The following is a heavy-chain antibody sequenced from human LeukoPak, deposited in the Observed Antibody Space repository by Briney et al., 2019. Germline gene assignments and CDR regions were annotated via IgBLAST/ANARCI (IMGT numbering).Heavy chain of an antibody. V-gene: IGHV3-33*06. D-gene: IGHD6-19*01. CDR3: AKDQAGRAVAGTYLY. CDR2: IWYDGSNK. J-gene: IGHJ4*02. Sequence: PGRSLRLSCAASGFTSSSYGMHWVRQAPGKGLEWVAVIWYDGSNKYYADSVKGRFTISRDNSKNTLYLQMNSLRAEDTAVYYCAKDQAGRAVAGTYLYWGQGTLVTVSS. CDR1: GFTSSSYG.